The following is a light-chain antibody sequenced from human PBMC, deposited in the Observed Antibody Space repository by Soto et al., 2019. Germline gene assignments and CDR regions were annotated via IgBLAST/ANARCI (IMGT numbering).Light chain of an antibody. CDR2: DVS. Sequence: QSALTQPASVSGSPGQSITISCTGTSSDVGGYNYVSWYQQHPGKAPKLMIYDVSNRPSGVSNRFSGSKSGNTASLTISGLQAEDEADYYFSSYTSSSTSDVVFGGGTKVTVL. V-gene: IGLV2-14*01. CDR1: SSDVGGYNY. CDR3: SSYTSSSTSDVV. J-gene: IGLJ2*01.